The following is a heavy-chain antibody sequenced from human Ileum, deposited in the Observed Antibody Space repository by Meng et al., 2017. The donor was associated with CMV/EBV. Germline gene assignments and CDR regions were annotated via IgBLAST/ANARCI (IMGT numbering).Heavy chain of an antibody. V-gene: IGHV3-11*06. J-gene: IGHJ4*02. CDR2: FSGDGEFT. Sequence: VESGVVLGKSGGSLRLSCVTSVFPFTNNCAGWLRQTTGKGLEWLSYFSGDGEFTNYADAVKGRFTISRDNAKNSLYLQMNSLRGEVTAMYYCASGNQIREASYWGQGALVTVSS. CDR1: VFPFTNNC. CDR3: ASGNQIREASY. D-gene: IGHD1-14*01.